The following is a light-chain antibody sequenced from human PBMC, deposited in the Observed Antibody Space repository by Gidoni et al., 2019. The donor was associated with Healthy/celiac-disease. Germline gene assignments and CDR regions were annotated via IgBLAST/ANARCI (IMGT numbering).Light chain of an antibody. CDR3: QAWDSSTNYV. CDR2: QDS. V-gene: IGLV3-1*01. Sequence: SYELTQPPSVSVSPGQTASITCSGDKLVDKYACWYQQKPAQSPVLVIYQDSKRPSGIPERFSGSNSGNTATLTISGTQAMDEADYYCQAWDSSTNYVFGTGTKVTVL. J-gene: IGLJ1*01. CDR1: KLVDKY.